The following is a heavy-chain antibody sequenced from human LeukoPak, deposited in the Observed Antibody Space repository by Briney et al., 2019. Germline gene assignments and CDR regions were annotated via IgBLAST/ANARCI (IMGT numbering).Heavy chain of an antibody. CDR2: INTDGSST. J-gene: IGHJ4*02. CDR1: GFTFSNYW. Sequence: PGGSLRLSCAASGFTFSNYWMHWVRQAPGKGLVWVSRINTDGSSTSYVDSVKGRFTISRDNAKNSLYLQMNSLRAEDTAVYYCARDFRFLDDYWGQGTLVTVSS. CDR3: ARDFRFLDDY. D-gene: IGHD3-3*01. V-gene: IGHV3-74*01.